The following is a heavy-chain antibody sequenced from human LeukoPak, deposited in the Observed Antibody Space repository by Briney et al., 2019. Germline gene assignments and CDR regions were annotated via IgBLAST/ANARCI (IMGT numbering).Heavy chain of an antibody. V-gene: IGHV3-21*05. D-gene: IGHD6-13*01. J-gene: IGHJ4*02. CDR3: ARDIAAAGKDY. CDR1: GSTFSSYA. Sequence: GGSLRLSCAASGSTFSSYAMSWVRQAQGKGLEWVSYISSSSSYTNYADSVKGRFTISRDNAKNSLYLQMNSLRAEDTAVYYCARDIAAAGKDYWGQGTLLTVSS. CDR2: ISSSSSYT.